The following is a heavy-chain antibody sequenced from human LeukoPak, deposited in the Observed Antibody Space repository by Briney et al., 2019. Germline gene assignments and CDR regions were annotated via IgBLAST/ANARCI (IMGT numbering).Heavy chain of an antibody. V-gene: IGHV1-2*02. CDR1: GYIFSDYY. CDR2: INPKSGAA. Sequence: VASVKVSCKASGYIFSDYYMHWVRQAPGQGLEWLGWINPKSGAADYAQQFRGRVTMTRDTSISTAYMELSRLRSDDTAVYYCAREGQRYWGQGTLVTVSS. CDR3: AREGQRY. J-gene: IGHJ4*02.